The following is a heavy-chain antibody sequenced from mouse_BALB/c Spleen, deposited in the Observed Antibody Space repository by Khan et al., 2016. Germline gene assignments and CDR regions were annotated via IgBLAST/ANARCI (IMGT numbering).Heavy chain of an antibody. J-gene: IGHJ4*01. CDR3: ARYGIRENAMDY. D-gene: IGHD1-1*01. Sequence: EVQLQESGPSLVKPSQTLSLTCSVSGDFITSGYWNWIRKFPGNNLEYMGYISYTGITYYNPSLKSRISITRDTSKNQYYLQLNSVTTEDTATYYCARYGIRENAMDYWGQGTSVTVSS. CDR1: GDFITSGY. CDR2: ISYTGIT. V-gene: IGHV3-8*02.